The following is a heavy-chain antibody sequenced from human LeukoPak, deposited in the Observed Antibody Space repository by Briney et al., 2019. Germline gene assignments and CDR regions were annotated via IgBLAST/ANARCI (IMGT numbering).Heavy chain of an antibody. D-gene: IGHD3-22*01. J-gene: IGHJ4*02. CDR1: GGTFISYT. CDR2: ISHIIAIA. Sequence: SVKVSCKASGGTFISYTISWVRQAPGQGLEWMGKISHIIAIANYAQKFQGRVTTTADKSTSTAYMELSSLTSEDTAVYYCARDGYYYDSSGALDYWGQGTLVTVSS. CDR3: ARDGYYYDSSGALDY. V-gene: IGHV1-69*04.